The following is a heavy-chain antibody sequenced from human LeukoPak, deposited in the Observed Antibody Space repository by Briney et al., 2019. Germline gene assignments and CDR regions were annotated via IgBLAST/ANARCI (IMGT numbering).Heavy chain of an antibody. J-gene: IGHJ4*02. V-gene: IGHV1-8*03. CDR1: GYSFTTYD. Sequence: GASVKVSCKASGYSFTTYDIKWVRQATGQGLEWMGWMNLKSGYTGYAQKFQGRVTITRDTSTSTVHMELSSLRSEDTAVYYCARVAWSIDYWGQGTLVTVSS. CDR2: MNLKSGYT. D-gene: IGHD3-3*01. CDR3: ARVAWSIDY.